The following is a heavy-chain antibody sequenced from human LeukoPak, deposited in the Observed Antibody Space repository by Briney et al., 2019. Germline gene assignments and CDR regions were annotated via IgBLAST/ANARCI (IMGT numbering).Heavy chain of an antibody. J-gene: IGHJ6*03. CDR1: GGSISSGSYY. Sequence: SQTLSLNCTVSGGSISSGSYYWSWIRQPAGKGLEWIGSIYTSGSTHYNPSPKSRITISVDTSKNQFSLKLSSVTAADTDVYYCARVRTIVVVVHYYYYMDFWGKGTTVTVSS. D-gene: IGHD2-2*01. V-gene: IGHV4-61*02. CDR3: ARVRTIVVVVHYYYYMDF. CDR2: IYTSGST.